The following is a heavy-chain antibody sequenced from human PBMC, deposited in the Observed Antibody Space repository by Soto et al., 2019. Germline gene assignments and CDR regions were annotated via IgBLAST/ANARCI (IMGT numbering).Heavy chain of an antibody. J-gene: IGHJ4*02. Sequence: LRLSCTASGFTFNDYTLSWVRQAPGKGLEWGGFIRSKAYGGTTAYSASVKGRFTISRDDSKSIAYLQMNSLKTEDTAVYYCTAGKLYPPLDFDYWGQGTLVTVSS. CDR2: IRSKAYGGTT. CDR1: GFTFNDYT. CDR3: TAGKLYPPLDFDY. D-gene: IGHD2-8*01. V-gene: IGHV3-49*04.